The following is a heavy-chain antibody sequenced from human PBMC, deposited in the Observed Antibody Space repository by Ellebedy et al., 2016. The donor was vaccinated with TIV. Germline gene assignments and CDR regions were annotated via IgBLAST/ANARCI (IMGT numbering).Heavy chain of an antibody. D-gene: IGHD6-19*01. J-gene: IGHJ4*02. V-gene: IGHV4-39*01. CDR2: IYYSGNT. CDR3: ARQGHSSGWYVGEYYFDY. CDR1: GGSISSSSYY. Sequence: MPSETLSLTCIVSGGSISSSSYYWGWIRQPPGKGLEWIGSIYYSGNTYYNPSLESRLTISVDTSKNQFSLKLSSVTAADTAVYYCARQGHSSGWYVGEYYFDYWGQGTLVTVSS.